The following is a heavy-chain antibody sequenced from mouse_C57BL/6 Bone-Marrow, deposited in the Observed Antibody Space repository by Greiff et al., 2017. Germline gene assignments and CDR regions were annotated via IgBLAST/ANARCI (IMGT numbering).Heavy chain of an antibody. V-gene: IGHV1-69*01. D-gene: IGHD3-2*02. CDR3: ARELRPHYFDY. CDR1: GYTFTSYW. CDR2: IDPSDSYT. Sequence: VQLQQPGAELVMPGASVKLSCKASGYTFTSYWMHWVKQRPGQGLAWIGEIDPSDSYTNYTQKFKGQSTLTVDKSSSTAYLQLSSLTSEDSAVYYCARELRPHYFDYWGQGTTLTVSS. J-gene: IGHJ2*01.